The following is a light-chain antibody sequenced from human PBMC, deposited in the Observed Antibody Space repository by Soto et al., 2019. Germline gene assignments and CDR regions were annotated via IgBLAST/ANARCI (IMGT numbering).Light chain of an antibody. CDR1: SSDVGDYNY. CDR2: EVN. CDR3: SSYAGSNTFL. Sequence: QSALAQPPSASGSPGQPVTISCTGTSSDVGDYNYVSWYQQHPGKAPKLIIYEVNKRPSGVPDRFSGSKSGNTASLTVSGLQAEDEADYYCSSYAGSNTFLFGGGTKVTVL. V-gene: IGLV2-8*01. J-gene: IGLJ3*02.